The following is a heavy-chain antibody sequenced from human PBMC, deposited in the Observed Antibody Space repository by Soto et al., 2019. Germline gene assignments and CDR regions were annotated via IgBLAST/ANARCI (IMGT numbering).Heavy chain of an antibody. CDR3: TRDRDYIWGSYRYASYFDY. D-gene: IGHD3-16*02. J-gene: IGHJ4*02. V-gene: IGHV3-49*03. CDR1: GFNFGAYA. CDR2: IRSKAYGGAR. Sequence: PGGSLRLSCTASGFNFGAYAVTWFRQAPGKGLEWVSFIRSKAYGGAREYAASVKGRFTISRDDSKRIAYLQMNSLKTEDTAMYYCTRDRDYIWGSYRYASYFDYWGQGTLVTVSS.